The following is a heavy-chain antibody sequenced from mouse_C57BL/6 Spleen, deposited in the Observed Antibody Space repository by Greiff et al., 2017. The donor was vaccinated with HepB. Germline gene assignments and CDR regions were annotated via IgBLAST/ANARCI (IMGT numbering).Heavy chain of an antibody. CDR2: IYPSDSET. Sequence: VQLQESGAELVRPGSSVKLSCKASGYTFTSYWMDWVKQRPGQGLEWIGNIYPSDSETHYNQKFKDKATLTVDKSSSTAYMQLSSLTSEDSAVYYCASGGYDYDWFAYWGQGTLVTVSA. CDR3: ASGGYDYDWFAY. V-gene: IGHV1-61*01. J-gene: IGHJ3*01. CDR1: GYTFTSYW. D-gene: IGHD2-4*01.